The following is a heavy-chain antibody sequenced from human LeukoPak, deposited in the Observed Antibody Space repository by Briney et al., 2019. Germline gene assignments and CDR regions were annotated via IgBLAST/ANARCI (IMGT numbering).Heavy chain of an antibody. D-gene: IGHD2-2*01. CDR3: ARDSLMVVPAAVSTQNYYYYYYMDV. Sequence: SSETLSLTCTVSGGSISSSSYYWGWIRQPPGKGLEWIGSIYYSGSTYYNPSLKSRVTISVDTSKNQFSLKLSSVTAADTAVYYCARDSLMVVPAAVSTQNYYYYYYMDVWGKGTTVTVSS. CDR2: IYYSGST. V-gene: IGHV4-39*07. CDR1: GGSISSSSYY. J-gene: IGHJ6*03.